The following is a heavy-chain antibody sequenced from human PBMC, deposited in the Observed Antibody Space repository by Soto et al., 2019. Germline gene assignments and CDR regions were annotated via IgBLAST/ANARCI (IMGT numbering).Heavy chain of an antibody. V-gene: IGHV4-30-4*01. CDR2: IYYSGST. J-gene: IGHJ4*02. D-gene: IGHD3-10*01. CDR1: GGSISSGDYY. CDR3: ARVALWFGEFRSFDY. Sequence: PSETLSLTCTVSGGSISSGDYYWSWIRQPPGKGLEWIGYIYYSGSTYYNPSLKSRVTISVDTSKNQFSLKLSSVTAADTAVYYCARVALWFGEFRSFDYWGQGTMVTVYS.